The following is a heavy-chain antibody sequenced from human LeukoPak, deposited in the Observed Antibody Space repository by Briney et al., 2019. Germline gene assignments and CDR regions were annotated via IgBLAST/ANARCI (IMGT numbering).Heavy chain of an antibody. D-gene: IGHD6-13*01. J-gene: IGHJ6*03. CDR2: ISGSGGST. CDR3: AKGSSSGWALLYMDV. V-gene: IGHV3-23*01. Sequence: GGSLRLSCAASGFTFSSYAMSWVRQAPGKGLEWVSAISGSGGSTYYADSVKGRFTTSRDNSENTLYLQMNSLRAEDTAVYYCAKGSSSGWALLYMDVWGKGTTVTVSS. CDR1: GFTFSSYA.